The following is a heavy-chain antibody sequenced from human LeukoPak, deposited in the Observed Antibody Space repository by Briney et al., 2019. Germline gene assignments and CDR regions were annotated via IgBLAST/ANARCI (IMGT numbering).Heavy chain of an antibody. J-gene: IGHJ4*02. CDR1: GGSISSSS. D-gene: IGHD1-7*01. V-gene: IGHV3-21*01. Sequence: ETLSLTCTVSGGSISSSSYYWGWIRQPPGKGLEWVSSISSSSSYIYYADSVKGRFTISRDNAKNSLYQQMNSLRAEDTAVYYCARRNWNYTKPFDYWGQGTLVTVSS. CDR2: ISSSSSYI. CDR3: ARRNWNYTKPFDY.